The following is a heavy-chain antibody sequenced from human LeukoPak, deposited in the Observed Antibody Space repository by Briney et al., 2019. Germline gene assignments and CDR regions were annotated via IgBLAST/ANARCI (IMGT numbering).Heavy chain of an antibody. Sequence: GGSLRLSCAASGFTVSANYMSWVRLTPGKGLEWLSIIYSSGSTYYADSLKGRFTISRDSSKNTLYLQVNSLRAEDTAVYYCARTVVAANYDAFDIWGPGTMVTVSS. V-gene: IGHV3-53*01. J-gene: IGHJ3*02. CDR2: IYSSGST. D-gene: IGHD2-15*01. CDR3: ARTVVAANYDAFDI. CDR1: GFTVSANY.